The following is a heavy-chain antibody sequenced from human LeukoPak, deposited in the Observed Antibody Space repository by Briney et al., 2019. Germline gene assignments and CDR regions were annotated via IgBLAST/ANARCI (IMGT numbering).Heavy chain of an antibody. J-gene: IGHJ3*02. CDR1: GFTFSSYA. V-gene: IGHV3-23*01. Sequence: GGSLRLSCAASGFTFSSYAMSWVRQAPGRGLEWVSAISGSGGSTIYYADSVKGRFTISRDNAKNSLYLQMNSLRAEDTAVYYCARVRLRDYGGNSGAFDIWGQGTMVTVSS. CDR2: ISGSGGSTI. D-gene: IGHD4-17*01. CDR3: ARVRLRDYGGNSGAFDI.